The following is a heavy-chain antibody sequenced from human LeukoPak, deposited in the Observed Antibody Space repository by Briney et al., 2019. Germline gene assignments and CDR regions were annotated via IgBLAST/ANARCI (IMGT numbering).Heavy chain of an antibody. CDR1: GFTFSSTW. D-gene: IGHD4-17*01. J-gene: IGHJ4*02. CDR2: IKRIIDGGTT. CDR3: AAQGGSGDLRY. V-gene: IGHV3-15*01. Sequence: VGSLRLSCAASGFTFSSTWMNWVRAAPGKGLGWVCRIKRIIDGGTTDYAAPVKGRFTVSRDDSLNTLYLQMSSLKTEDTAVYDCAAQGGSGDLRYWGQGTLVTVSS.